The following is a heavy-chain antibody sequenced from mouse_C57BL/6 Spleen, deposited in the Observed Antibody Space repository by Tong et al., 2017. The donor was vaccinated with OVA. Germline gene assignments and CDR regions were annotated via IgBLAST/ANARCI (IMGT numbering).Heavy chain of an antibody. V-gene: IGHV1S137*01. Sequence: VQLQESGAELVRPGVSVKMSCKGSGYTFTDYAMHWVKQSHAKSLEWIGVISTYYGDASYNQKFKGKATMTVDKSSSTAYMELARLTSEDSAIYYCARSGFYYGNYDYWGQCTTLTVSS. CDR2: ISTYYGDA. CDR1: GYTFTDYA. D-gene: IGHD2-1*01. CDR3: ARSGFYYGNYDY. J-gene: IGHJ2*01.